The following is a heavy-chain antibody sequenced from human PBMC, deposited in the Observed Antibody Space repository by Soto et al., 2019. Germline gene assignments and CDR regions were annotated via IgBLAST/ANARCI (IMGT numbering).Heavy chain of an antibody. D-gene: IGHD1-26*01. J-gene: IGHJ4*02. CDR2: IKHDGSEQ. V-gene: IGHV3-7*05. CDR3: ARDMRSNARNFDY. Sequence: EVQLVESGGGWVQPGGSLRLSCAASGFTFSSYWISWLRRAPGKGLEWVANIKHDGSEQYYVDSVKGRFSISRDNAKNSLYLQMNSLRAEDTAVYYCARDMRSNARNFDYWGQGTLVTVS. CDR1: GFTFSSYW.